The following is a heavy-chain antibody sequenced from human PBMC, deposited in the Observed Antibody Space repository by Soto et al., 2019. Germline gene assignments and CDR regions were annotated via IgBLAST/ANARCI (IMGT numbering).Heavy chain of an antibody. V-gene: IGHV3-23*05. D-gene: IGHD3-9*01. J-gene: IGHJ4*02. Sequence: EVQLLDSGGGLVQPGGSLRLSCAASGFTFSSRAMSWVRQAPGKGLEWISTISSSGDSTYYGDSVEGRFTISRDNSKNILFLHMNSPRPEDTAIYYCAHMTGFDYWGQGALVTVSS. CDR2: ISSSGDST. CDR3: AHMTGFDY. CDR1: GFTFSSRA.